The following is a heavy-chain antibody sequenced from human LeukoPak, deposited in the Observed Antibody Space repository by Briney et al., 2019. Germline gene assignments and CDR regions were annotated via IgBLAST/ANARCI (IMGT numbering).Heavy chain of an antibody. D-gene: IGHD6-19*01. CDR2: IYYSGST. CDR3: ARHFMYSSGWPYQYYWFDP. CDR1: GGSISSSSYY. Sequence: SETLSLTCTVSGGSISSSSYYWGWIRQPPGKGLEWIGSIYYSGSTYYNPSLKSRVTISVDTSKNQFSLKLSSVTAADTAVYYCARHFMYSSGWPYQYYWFDPWGQGTLVTVSS. J-gene: IGHJ5*02. V-gene: IGHV4-39*01.